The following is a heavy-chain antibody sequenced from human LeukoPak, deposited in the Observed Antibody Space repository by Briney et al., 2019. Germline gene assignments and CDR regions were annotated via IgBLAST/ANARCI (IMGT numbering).Heavy chain of an antibody. Sequence: PSGTLCLTCAVSGGSISSSNWWSWVRQPPGKGLEWIGEIYHSGSTNYNPSLKSRVTISVDKSKNQFSLKLSSVTAADTAVYFCARRSVEISGAFSHSSGWYNWYFDVWGRGTLVTVSS. CDR2: IYHSGST. D-gene: IGHD6-19*01. CDR1: GGSISSSNW. V-gene: IGHV4-4*02. CDR3: ARRSVEISGAFSHSSGWYNWYFDV. J-gene: IGHJ2*01.